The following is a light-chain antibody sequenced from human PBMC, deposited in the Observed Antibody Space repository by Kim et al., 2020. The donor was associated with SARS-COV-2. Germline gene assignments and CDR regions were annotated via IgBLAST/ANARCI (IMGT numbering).Light chain of an antibody. CDR3: QVWDSTSDHPHVV. CDR2: YDS. CDR1: DIGRKS. J-gene: IGLJ2*01. Sequence: GQTATITCGGNDIGRKSVHWYQQTPGQAPVVVISYDSDRPSGIPERFSGSNSGNTATLAISRVEAGDEADYYCQVWDSTSDHPHVVFGGGTQLTVL. V-gene: IGLV3-21*04.